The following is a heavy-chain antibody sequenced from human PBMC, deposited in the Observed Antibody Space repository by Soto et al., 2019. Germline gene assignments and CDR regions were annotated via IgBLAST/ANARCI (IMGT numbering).Heavy chain of an antibody. J-gene: IGHJ5*02. D-gene: IGHD3-9*01. CDR3: ATDRGRTPYDILAGWFDP. V-gene: IGHV1-24*01. CDR2: FDPEDGET. Sequence: ASVKVSCKVSGYTLTELSMHWVRQAPGKGLEWMGGFDPEDGETIYAQKFQGRVTMTEDTSTDTAYMELSSLRSEDTAVYYCATDRGRTPYDILAGWFDPWGQGTLVTVSS. CDR1: GYTLTELS.